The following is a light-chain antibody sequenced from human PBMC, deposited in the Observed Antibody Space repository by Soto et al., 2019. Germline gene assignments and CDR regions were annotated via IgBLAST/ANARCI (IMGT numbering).Light chain of an antibody. CDR3: QQYNNWGT. CDR1: QSVSSN. J-gene: IGKJ1*01. V-gene: IGKV3-15*01. CDR2: GAS. Sequence: EIVMTQAPVTLSVSPWERATLSCRASQSVSSNLAWYQQKPGQAPRLLIYGASTRATGIPARFSDSGSGTEFTLTIRSLQSEDIAFYYCQQYNNWGTFGQGTKEEIK.